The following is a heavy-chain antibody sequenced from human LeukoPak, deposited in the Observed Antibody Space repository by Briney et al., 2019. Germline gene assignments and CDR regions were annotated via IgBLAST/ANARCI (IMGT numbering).Heavy chain of an antibody. D-gene: IGHD3-22*01. J-gene: IGHJ4*02. CDR2: ISGSGGST. V-gene: IGHV3-23*01. Sequence: PGGSLRLSCAASGFTFSNYAMSWVRQAPGKGLEWVSGISGSGGSTYYAESAKGRFTISRDNSKNTLYLQMNSLRAEDTAVYYCASRNYYDSSGYYYHYYFDYWGQGTLVTVPS. CDR3: ASRNYYDSSGYYYHYYFDY. CDR1: GFTFSNYA.